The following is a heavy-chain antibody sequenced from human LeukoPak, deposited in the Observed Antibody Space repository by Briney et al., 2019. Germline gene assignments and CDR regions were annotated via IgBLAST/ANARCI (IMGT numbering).Heavy chain of an antibody. V-gene: IGHV1-8*01. J-gene: IGHJ5*02. CDR1: GCTFTSYD. CDR3: ARGSLGGYSSSWYGGNWFDP. Sequence: ASVKVSCKASGCTFTSYDINWVRQATGQGLEWVGWMNLNSGNTGYAQKFQGRVTMTRNTSISTAYMELSSLRSEDTAVYYCARGSLGGYSSSWYGGNWFDPWGQGTLVTVSS. D-gene: IGHD6-13*01. CDR2: MNLNSGNT.